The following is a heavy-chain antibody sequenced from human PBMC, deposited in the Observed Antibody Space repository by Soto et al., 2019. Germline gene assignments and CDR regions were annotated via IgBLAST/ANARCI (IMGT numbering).Heavy chain of an antibody. D-gene: IGHD2-2*01. CDR2: IYHSGST. CDR3: ARFSVPAATIDY. Sequence: PSETLSLTCAVSGGSISSGGYSWSWIRQPPGKGLEWIGYIYHSGSTYYNPSLKSRVTISVDRSKNQFSLKLSSVTAADTAVYYCARFSVPAATIDYWGQGTLVTVSS. V-gene: IGHV4-30-2*01. J-gene: IGHJ4*02. CDR1: GGSISSGGYS.